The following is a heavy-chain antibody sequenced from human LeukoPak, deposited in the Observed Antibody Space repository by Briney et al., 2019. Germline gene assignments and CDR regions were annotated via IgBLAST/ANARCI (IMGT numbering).Heavy chain of an antibody. CDR3: ARVRGITIFGVVEEYYFDY. D-gene: IGHD3-3*01. Sequence: GASVKVSCKASGGTFSSYAISWVRQAPGQGLEWMGGIIPIFGTANYAQKFQGRVTITADKSTSTAYMELSSLRSEDTAVYYCARVRGITIFGVVEEYYFDYWGQGTLVTVSS. J-gene: IGHJ4*02. CDR1: GGTFSSYA. CDR2: IIPIFGTA. V-gene: IGHV1-69*06.